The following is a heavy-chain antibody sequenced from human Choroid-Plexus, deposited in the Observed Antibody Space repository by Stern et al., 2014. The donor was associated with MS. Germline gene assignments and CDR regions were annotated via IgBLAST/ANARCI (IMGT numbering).Heavy chain of an antibody. CDR2: VSHDGSYK. J-gene: IGHJ5*02. D-gene: IGHD2/OR15-2a*01. CDR1: GFTFGSCA. CDR3: AKDRQYLTYFFDH. V-gene: IGHV3-30*18. Sequence: VQLVESGGGVDQPGRPLRLSCEASGFTFGSCAMHWVRQAPGKGLEWVGGVSHDGSYKYYADSVKGRFTISRDNSQNTLYMQMSSLRPEDTAVYYCAKDRQYLTYFFDHWGQGSLVTVSS.